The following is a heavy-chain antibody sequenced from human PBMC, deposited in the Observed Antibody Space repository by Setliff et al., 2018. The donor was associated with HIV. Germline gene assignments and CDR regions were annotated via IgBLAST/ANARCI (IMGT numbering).Heavy chain of an antibody. V-gene: IGHV3-66*01. Sequence: LRLSCSASGFSVTSNTMSWVRQAPGKGLQWVSLIYSGGGTYYANSVKGRFTISRDTSKNTVYLQMNSLRAEDTAVYYCAKDQGTTVTTWDHWGQGTLVTVSS. J-gene: IGHJ4*02. CDR3: AKDQGTTVTTWDH. CDR1: GFSVTSNT. CDR2: IYSGGGT. D-gene: IGHD4-4*01.